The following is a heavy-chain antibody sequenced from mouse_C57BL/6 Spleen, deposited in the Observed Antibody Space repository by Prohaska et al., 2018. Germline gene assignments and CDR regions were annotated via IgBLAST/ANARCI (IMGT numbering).Heavy chain of an antibody. D-gene: IGHD1-1*01. V-gene: IGHV5-4*01. Sequence: VRQTPEKRLEWVATISDGGSYTYYPDNVKGRFTISRDNAKNNLYLQMSHLKSEDTAMYYCARGNYYGSSYWYFDVWGTGTTVTVSS. J-gene: IGHJ1*03. CDR3: ARGNYYGSSYWYFDV. CDR2: ISDGGSYT.